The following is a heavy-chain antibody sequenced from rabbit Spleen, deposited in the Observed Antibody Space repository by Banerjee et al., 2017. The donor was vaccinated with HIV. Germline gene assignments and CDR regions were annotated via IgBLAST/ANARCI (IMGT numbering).Heavy chain of an antibody. CDR1: GFSFSSSYW. V-gene: IGHV1S40*01. J-gene: IGHJ4*01. D-gene: IGHD6-1*01. CDR3: VRGDAGYDYLAKL. Sequence: QSLEESGGDLVKPGASLTLTCTASGFSFSSSYWICWVRQAPGKGLEWIGCIGADIIGSTYYASWAKGRFTISKTSSTTVTLQMTSLTAADTATYFCVRGDAGYDYLAKLWGPGTLVTVS. CDR2: IGADIIGST.